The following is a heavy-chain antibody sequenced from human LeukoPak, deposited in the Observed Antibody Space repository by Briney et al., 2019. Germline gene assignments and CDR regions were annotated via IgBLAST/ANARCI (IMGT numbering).Heavy chain of an antibody. CDR3: AKHAHYYDSSGYLDY. J-gene: IGHJ4*02. CDR2: IWYDGSNK. D-gene: IGHD3-22*01. CDR1: GFTFSSYG. Sequence: PGRSLRLSCAASGFTFSSYGMHWVRQAPGKGLEWVAVIWYDGSNKYYADSVKGRFTISRDNSKNTLYLQMNSLRAEDTAVYYCAKHAHYYDSSGYLDYWGQGTLVTVSP. V-gene: IGHV3-33*06.